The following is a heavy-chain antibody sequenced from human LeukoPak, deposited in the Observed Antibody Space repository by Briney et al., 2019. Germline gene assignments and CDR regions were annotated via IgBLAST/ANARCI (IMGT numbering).Heavy chain of an antibody. CDR1: GYSFTSYW. Sequence: GESLKISCKGSGYSFTSYWIGWMRQVPGKGLEWMGIIYPGDSDTRYSPSFQGQVTISADKSISTAYLQWSSLKASDTAMYYCARHSFPMVRGVPYYFDYWGQGTLVTVSS. V-gene: IGHV5-51*01. CDR3: ARHSFPMVRGVPYYFDY. J-gene: IGHJ4*02. D-gene: IGHD3-10*01. CDR2: IYPGDSDT.